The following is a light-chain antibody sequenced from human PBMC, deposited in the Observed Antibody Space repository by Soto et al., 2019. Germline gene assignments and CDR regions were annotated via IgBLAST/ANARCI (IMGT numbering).Light chain of an antibody. CDR3: MQSTQLPPT. V-gene: IGKV2D-29*02. J-gene: IGKJ5*01. CDR2: EVS. CDR1: QSLLHITVETF. Sequence: EIVMTQSPLSLPVTPGEPASISCRSSQSLLHITVETFLFWYLQKPGQSPQLLIYEVSTRVSGVPDRFSGSGSGTDFTLEISRVETDDVGIYYCMQSTQLPPTFGQGTRREIK.